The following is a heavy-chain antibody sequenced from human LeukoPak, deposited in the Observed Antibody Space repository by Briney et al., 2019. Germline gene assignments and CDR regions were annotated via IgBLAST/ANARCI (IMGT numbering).Heavy chain of an antibody. Sequence: GSLRLSFATSGFTFSSYAMSWVRPAPGKGLEWVSAISGSGGSTYYVDSVKGRFTVSRDNSKNTLYLQMNSLRAEDTAVYYCAKDRAYYYGSGSSRIDYWGQGTLVTVSS. D-gene: IGHD3-10*01. V-gene: IGHV3-23*01. CDR2: ISGSGGST. J-gene: IGHJ4*02. CDR1: GFTFSSYA. CDR3: AKDRAYYYGSGSSRIDY.